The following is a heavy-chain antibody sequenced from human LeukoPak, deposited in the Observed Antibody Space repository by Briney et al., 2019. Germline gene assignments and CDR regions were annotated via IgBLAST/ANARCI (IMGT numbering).Heavy chain of an antibody. CDR1: GFTFSNYA. D-gene: IGHD5-12*01. CDR3: AKGKNSGYYYFDY. Sequence: GASLRLSCAASGFTFSNYAMTWVRQAPGKGLEWVSAISGSGGVTFYADSVKGRFTISRDNSKNTLYLQMNSLRAEDTAVYYCAKGKNSGYYYFDYWGQGTLVTVSS. J-gene: IGHJ4*02. V-gene: IGHV3-23*01. CDR2: ISGSGGVT.